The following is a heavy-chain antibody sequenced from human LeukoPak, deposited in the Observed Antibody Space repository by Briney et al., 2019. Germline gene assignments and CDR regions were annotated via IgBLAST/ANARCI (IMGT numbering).Heavy chain of an antibody. J-gene: IGHJ4*02. V-gene: IGHV4-34*01. D-gene: IGHD3-3*01. CDR3: ARASRDFGVVKVPYYFDY. Sequence: SETLSLTCAVYGVSFSGYYWGWIRPPPGKGLGWVGEINHSGSTNYNPSLKSRVTISVDTSKNQFSLKLSSVTAADTAVYYCARASRDFGVVKVPYYFDYWGQGTLVTVSS. CDR1: GVSFSGYY. CDR2: INHSGST.